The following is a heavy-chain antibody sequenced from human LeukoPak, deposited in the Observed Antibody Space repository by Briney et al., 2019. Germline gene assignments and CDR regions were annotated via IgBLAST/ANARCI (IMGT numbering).Heavy chain of an antibody. CDR2: INHSGST. V-gene: IGHV4-34*01. Sequence: SETLSLTCTVYGGSFSGYYWSWVRQPPGKGLEFIGEINHSGSTNYNPSLKSRVTISVDTSKNQFSLKLSSVTAADTAVYYCAIHIVVVPAAKKKNWFDPWGQGTLVTVSS. CDR3: AIHIVVVPAAKKKNWFDP. J-gene: IGHJ5*02. D-gene: IGHD2-2*01. CDR1: GGSFSGYY.